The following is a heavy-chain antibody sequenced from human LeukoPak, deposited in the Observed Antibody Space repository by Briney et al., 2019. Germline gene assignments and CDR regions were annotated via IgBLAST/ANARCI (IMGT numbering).Heavy chain of an antibody. D-gene: IGHD3-22*01. Sequence: SETLSLTCTVSGGSISSYYWSWIRQPPGKGLEWIGYIYYSGSANYNPSLKSRVTISVDTSKNQFSLKLSSVTAADTAVYYCARAGYYDSSGYGQFDYWGQGTLVTVSS. CDR1: GGSISSYY. CDR3: ARAGYYDSSGYGQFDY. V-gene: IGHV4-59*01. J-gene: IGHJ4*02. CDR2: IYYSGSA.